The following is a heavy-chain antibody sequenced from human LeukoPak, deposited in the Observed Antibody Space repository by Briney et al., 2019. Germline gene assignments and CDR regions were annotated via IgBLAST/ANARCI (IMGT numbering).Heavy chain of an antibody. V-gene: IGHV1-69*04. Sequence: ASVKVSCKASGGTFSTYSITWVRQAPGQGLEWRGRIIPVVDVAHYAQKFRGRVTITADISTSTAYMELSSLRSEDTAVYYCARDPVVVEVVIAGVGWFDPWGQGSLVTVSS. J-gene: IGHJ5*02. CDR2: IIPVVDVA. CDR1: GGTFSTYS. D-gene: IGHD2-2*01. CDR3: ARDPVVVEVVIAGVGWFDP.